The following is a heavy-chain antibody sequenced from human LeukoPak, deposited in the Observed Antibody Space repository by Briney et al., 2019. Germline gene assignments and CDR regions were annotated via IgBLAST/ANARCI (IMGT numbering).Heavy chain of an antibody. CDR2: TYYRSKWFC. CDR3: ARKGTVTTPFDY. V-gene: IGHV6-1*01. Sequence: HSQTLSLTCAISGDSVSSNTAAWNWIRQSPSRGLEWLGRTYYRSKWFCDYAVSVKSRITIDADTSKNQFSLQLNSVTPEDTAVYYCARKGTVTTPFDYRGQGILVTVSS. CDR1: GDSVSSNTAA. D-gene: IGHD4-11*01. J-gene: IGHJ4*02.